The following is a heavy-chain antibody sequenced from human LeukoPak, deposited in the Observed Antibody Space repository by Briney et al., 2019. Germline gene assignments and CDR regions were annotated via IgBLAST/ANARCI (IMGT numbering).Heavy chain of an antibody. Sequence: PGGSLRLSCAASGFTFSSYAMSWVRQAPGKGLEWVAVISYDGSNKYYADSVKGRFTISRDNSKNTLYLQMNSLRAEDTAVYYCARGYPFDYWGQGTLVTVSS. V-gene: IGHV3-30-3*01. CDR2: ISYDGSNK. J-gene: IGHJ4*02. D-gene: IGHD2-15*01. CDR1: GFTFSSYA. CDR3: ARGYPFDY.